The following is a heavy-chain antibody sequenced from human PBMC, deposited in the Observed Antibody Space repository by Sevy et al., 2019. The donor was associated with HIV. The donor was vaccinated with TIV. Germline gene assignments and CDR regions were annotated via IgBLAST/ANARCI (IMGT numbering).Heavy chain of an antibody. J-gene: IGHJ6*02. CDR3: TKAQLSGGVRGHRYGMDV. D-gene: IGHD3-10*01. V-gene: IGHV3-13*01. CDR2: IGIAGDS. Sequence: GGSLRLSCAASGFTFSSYDMYWVRQVRGKGLEWVSAIGIAGDSYYPDSVEGRFTISMDNANNSLYLQMNSLRAGDTAIYYCTKAQLSGGVRGHRYGMDVWGQGTTVTVSS. CDR1: GFTFSSYD.